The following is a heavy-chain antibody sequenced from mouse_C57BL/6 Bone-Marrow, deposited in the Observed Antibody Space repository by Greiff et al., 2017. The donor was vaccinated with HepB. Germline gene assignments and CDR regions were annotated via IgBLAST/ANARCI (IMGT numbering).Heavy chain of an antibody. J-gene: IGHJ1*03. D-gene: IGHD1-1*01. CDR1: GFSLTSYG. V-gene: IGHV2-2*01. CDR2: IWSGGST. CDR3: ARNIEGPSGSSYLWYFDV. Sequence: VQLQQSGPGLVQPSQSLSITCTVSGFSLTSYGVHWVRQSPGKGLEWLGVIWSGGSTDYNAAFISRLSISKDNSKSQVFFKMNSLQADDTAIYYCARNIEGPSGSSYLWYFDVWGTGTTVTVSS.